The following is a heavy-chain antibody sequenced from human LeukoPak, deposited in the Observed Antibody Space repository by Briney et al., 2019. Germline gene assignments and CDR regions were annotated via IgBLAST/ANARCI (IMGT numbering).Heavy chain of an antibody. CDR2: IIPIFGTA. J-gene: IGHJ6*02. CDR3: ASPQNIVVVPAALPYYYYYGMDV. Sequence: GSSVKVSCKASGGTFICYAISWVRQAPGQGLEWMGGIIPIFGTANYAQKFQGRVTITADESTSTAYMELSRLRSEDTAVYYCASPQNIVVVPAALPYYYYYGMDVWGQGTTVTVSS. CDR1: GGTFICYA. D-gene: IGHD2-2*01. V-gene: IGHV1-69*01.